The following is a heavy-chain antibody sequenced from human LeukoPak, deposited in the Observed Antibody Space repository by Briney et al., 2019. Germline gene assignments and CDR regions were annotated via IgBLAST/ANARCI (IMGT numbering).Heavy chain of an antibody. Sequence: NPSQTLSLTCAVSGGSISSGGYSWSWIRQPPGQGLEWIGYIYHSGSTYYNPSLKSRVTISVDTSKNQFSLKLSSVTAADTAVYYCARRTTMVRGVIDYWGQGTLVTVSS. CDR2: IYHSGST. V-gene: IGHV4-30-2*03. CDR1: GGSISSGGYS. J-gene: IGHJ4*02. CDR3: ARRTTMVRGVIDY. D-gene: IGHD3-10*01.